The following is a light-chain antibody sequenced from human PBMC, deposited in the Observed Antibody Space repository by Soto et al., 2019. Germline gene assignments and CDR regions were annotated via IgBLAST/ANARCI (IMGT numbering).Light chain of an antibody. V-gene: IGKV3-15*01. CDR3: QQYNNWPLYP. Sequence: EIVMTQSPATLSVSPGERATLSCRASQSVGGNLAWYQQRPGRAPRLLIYDASTRATDIPARSSGSGSGTEFTLTISSLQSEDFALYYCQQYNNWPLYPFGQGTKLEIK. CDR2: DAS. CDR1: QSVGGN. J-gene: IGKJ2*01.